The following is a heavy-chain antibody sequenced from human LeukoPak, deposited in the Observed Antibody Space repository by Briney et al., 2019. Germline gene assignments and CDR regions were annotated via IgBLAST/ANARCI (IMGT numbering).Heavy chain of an antibody. J-gene: IGHJ5*02. V-gene: IGHV1-18*01. CDR3: ARDEARYSSGYYPNWFDP. CDR1: GYTFTSYG. CDR2: ISAYNGNT. D-gene: IGHD3-22*01. Sequence: GASVTVSCKASGYTFTSYGMSWVRQAPGQGLEWMGWISAYNGNTHYAQKLQGRVTMTTDTSTSTAYMELRSLRSDDTAVYYCARDEARYSSGYYPNWFDPWGQGTLVTVSS.